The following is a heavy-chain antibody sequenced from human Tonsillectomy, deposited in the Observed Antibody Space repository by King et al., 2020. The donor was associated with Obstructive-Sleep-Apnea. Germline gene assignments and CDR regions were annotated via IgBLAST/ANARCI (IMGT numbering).Heavy chain of an antibody. J-gene: IGHJ6*02. CDR2: IYYSGST. Sequence: QLQESGPGQVKPSETLSLTCTVSGGSLNSNSYYWGWIRQPPGKGLEWIGTIYYSGSTYYNPSLKSRVSISVDRSERHFSLKLSSVTAADTALYFCARGQAAATGPPVYSLDVWGQGTTVIVSS. CDR3: ARGQAAATGPPVYSLDV. D-gene: IGHD6-13*01. V-gene: IGHV4-39*07. CDR1: GGSLNSNSYY.